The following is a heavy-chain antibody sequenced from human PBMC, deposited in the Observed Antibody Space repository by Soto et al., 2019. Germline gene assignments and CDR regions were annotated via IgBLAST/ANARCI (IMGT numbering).Heavy chain of an antibody. CDR2: IYPGDSDT. CDR1: GYKFSRNW. V-gene: IGHV5-51*01. Sequence: XESLKVSCQCSGYKFSRNWIGLVLQMPGKGLEWMGIIYPGDSDTRYSPSFQGQVTISADKSINTAYLQWSSLKASDTAIYYCARPFGDTAMVIDYWGQGTQVTVSS. D-gene: IGHD5-18*01. CDR3: ARPFGDTAMVIDY. J-gene: IGHJ4*02.